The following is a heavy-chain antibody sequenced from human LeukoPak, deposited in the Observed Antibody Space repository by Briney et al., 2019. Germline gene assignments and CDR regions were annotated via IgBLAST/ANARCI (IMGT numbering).Heavy chain of an antibody. D-gene: IGHD6-13*01. J-gene: IGHJ4*02. CDR2: ISGSGGST. CDR1: GXXXXSYA. V-gene: IGHV3-23*01. Sequence: GGSLRLSCAASGXXXXSYAMSWVRQAPXXXXXWVSAISGSGGSTYYADSVKGRFTISRDNSKNTLYLQMNSLRAEDTAVYYCAKVLPTGYSSSWYYFDYWGQGTLVTVSS. CDR3: AKVLPTGYSSSWYYFDY.